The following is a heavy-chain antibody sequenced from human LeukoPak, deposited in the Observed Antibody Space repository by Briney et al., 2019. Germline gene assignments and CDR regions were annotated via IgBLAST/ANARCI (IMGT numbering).Heavy chain of an antibody. CDR3: TVSYYDILTGYVDY. D-gene: IGHD3-9*01. V-gene: IGHV3-15*01. J-gene: IGHJ4*02. CDR1: GFTFSNAW. CDR2: IKSKTDGGTT. Sequence: GGSLRLSCAASGFTFSNAWMSWVRQAPGKGLEWVGRIKSKTDGGTTDYAAPVKGRFTISRDDSKNTLYLQMNSLKTEDTAVYYCTVSYYDILTGYVDYWGQGTLVTVSS.